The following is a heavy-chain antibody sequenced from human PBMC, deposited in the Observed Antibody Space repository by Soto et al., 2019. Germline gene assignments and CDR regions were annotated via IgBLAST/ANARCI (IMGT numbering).Heavy chain of an antibody. D-gene: IGHD2-15*01. CDR2: VSSGGGT. J-gene: IGHJ4*02. Sequence: EVELLESGGGLVQPEGSLRLSCAASGFTFSTYAMGWVRQAPGKGLEWVSVVSSGGGTHYADSVKGRFTASRDNSTNTLSLQMTSLRADDTAVYYCAKRRGAGGHFDYWGQGALVTVSS. V-gene: IGHV3-23*01. CDR1: GFTFSTYA. CDR3: AKRRGAGGHFDY.